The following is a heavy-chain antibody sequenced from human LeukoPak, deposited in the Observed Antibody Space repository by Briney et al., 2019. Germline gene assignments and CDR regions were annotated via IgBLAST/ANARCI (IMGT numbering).Heavy chain of an antibody. CDR1: GGSISSGGYY. J-gene: IGHJ4*02. Sequence: SETLSLTCTVSGGSISSGGYYWSWIRQPPGKGLEWIGEINHSGSTNYNPSLKSRVTISVDTSKNQFSLKLSSVTAADTAVYYCARGAVWGNYFDYWGQGTLVTVSS. D-gene: IGHD3-16*01. V-gene: IGHV4-39*07. CDR3: ARGAVWGNYFDY. CDR2: INHSGST.